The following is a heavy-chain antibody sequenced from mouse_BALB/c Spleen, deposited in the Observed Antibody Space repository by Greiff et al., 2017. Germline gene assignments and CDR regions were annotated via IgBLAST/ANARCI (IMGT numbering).Heavy chain of an antibody. Sequence: EVQLQESGPGLVKPSQSLSLTCSVTGYSITSGYYWNWIRQFPGNKLEWMGYISYDGSNNYNPSLKNRISITRDTSKNQFFLKLNSVTTEDTATYYCARVISHAMDYWGQGTSVTVSS. D-gene: IGHD2-4*01. V-gene: IGHV3-6*02. CDR1: GYSITSGYY. J-gene: IGHJ4*01. CDR3: ARVISHAMDY. CDR2: ISYDGSN.